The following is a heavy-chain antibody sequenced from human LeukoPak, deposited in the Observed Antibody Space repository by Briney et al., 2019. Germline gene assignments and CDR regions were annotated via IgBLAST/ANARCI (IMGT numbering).Heavy chain of an antibody. CDR1: GFTFSSYA. V-gene: IGHV3-30*18. D-gene: IGHD2-2*01. J-gene: IGHJ4*02. CDR2: ISYDGSNK. Sequence: PGGSLRLSCAASGFTFSSYAMHWVRQAPGKGLEWVAVISYDGSNKYYADSVKGRFTLSRDNSKNTLYLQMNSLRAEDTAVYYCAKFPPCGSSTSCSNFDYWGQGTLVTVSS. CDR3: AKFPPCGSSTSCSNFDY.